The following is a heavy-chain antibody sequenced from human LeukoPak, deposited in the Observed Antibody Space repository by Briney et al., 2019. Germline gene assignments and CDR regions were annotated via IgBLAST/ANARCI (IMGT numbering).Heavy chain of an antibody. V-gene: IGHV3-53*01. Sequence: GGSLRLSCAASGFTVSSNYMSWVRQAPGKGLEWVSVIYSGGSTYYADSVKGRFTISRDNSKNTLYLQMNSLRAEDTAVYYCAREDHYYDSSGFDYWGQGTLVTVSS. D-gene: IGHD3-22*01. CDR1: GFTVSSNY. CDR3: AREDHYYDSSGFDY. CDR2: IYSGGST. J-gene: IGHJ4*02.